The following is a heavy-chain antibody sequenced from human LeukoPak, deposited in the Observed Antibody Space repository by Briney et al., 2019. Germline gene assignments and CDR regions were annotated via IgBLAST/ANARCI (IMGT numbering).Heavy chain of an antibody. Sequence: SETLSLTCPVSGGSISSYYWSWIRQTPGKGLEWIGYIYYSGSTSYNPSLKSRVTISVDTSKNQFSLKLSSVTAADTAVYFCARESYSGWFDYWGQGTLVIVSS. CDR2: IYYSGST. J-gene: IGHJ4*02. CDR1: GGSISSYY. CDR3: ARESYSGWFDY. V-gene: IGHV4-59*01. D-gene: IGHD5-12*01.